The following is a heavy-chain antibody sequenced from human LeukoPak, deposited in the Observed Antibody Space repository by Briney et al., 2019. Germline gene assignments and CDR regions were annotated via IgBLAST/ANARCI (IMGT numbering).Heavy chain of an antibody. CDR1: GFSFTTYW. J-gene: IGHJ4*02. V-gene: IGHV3-7*01. D-gene: IGHD1-26*01. CDR2: IKQDGTEK. Sequence: GGSLRLSCAASGFSFTTYWMSWVRQAPGKGLEWVANIKQDGTEKYYVDSVKGRFTISRDNAKNSLHLQMDSLRAEDTAVYYCARGSSGSYYTLFDYWGQGTLVTVSS. CDR3: ARGSSGSYYTLFDY.